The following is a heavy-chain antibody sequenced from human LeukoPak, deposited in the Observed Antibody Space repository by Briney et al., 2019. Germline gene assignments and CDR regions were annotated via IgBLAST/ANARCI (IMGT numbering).Heavy chain of an antibody. Sequence: GGSLRLSCSGSGFTYSNYNMNWVHQAPGKALEWVSHISSSSSYIYYADSVKGRFTVSRDIAKNSLYLQMNSLRAEDTAVYYCARDCSGGSCYTGYWGQGTLVTISS. D-gene: IGHD2-15*01. CDR2: ISSSSSYI. CDR1: GFTYSNYN. J-gene: IGHJ4*02. CDR3: ARDCSGGSCYTGY. V-gene: IGHV3-21*01.